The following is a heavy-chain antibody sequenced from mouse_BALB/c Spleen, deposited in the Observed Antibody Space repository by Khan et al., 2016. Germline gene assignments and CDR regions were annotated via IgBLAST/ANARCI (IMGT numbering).Heavy chain of an antibody. J-gene: IGHJ4*01. CDR1: GYTFSSYW. CDR2: ILPGSGST. V-gene: IGHV1-9*01. Sequence: QVQLKESGAELMKPGASVKISCKATGYTFSSYWIEWVKQRPGHGLEWIGEILPGSGSTNYNEKFKGKATFTADTSSNTAYMQLSSLTSEDSAVYYCARYGSSPYYAMDYWGQGTSVTVSS. CDR3: ARYGSSPYYAMDY. D-gene: IGHD1-1*01.